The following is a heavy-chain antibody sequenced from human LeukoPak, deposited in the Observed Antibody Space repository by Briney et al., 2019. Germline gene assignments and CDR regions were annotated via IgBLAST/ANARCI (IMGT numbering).Heavy chain of an antibody. J-gene: IGHJ4*02. CDR3: ATGLDDYGDSHSFDY. CDR2: IYYSGST. CDR1: GGSISSYY. Sequence: SETLSLTCTVSGGSISSYYWSWIRQPPGKGLEWIGYIYYSGSTNYNPSLKSRVTISVDTSKNQFSLKLSSVTAADTAVYYCATGLDDYGDSHSFDYWGQGTLVTVSS. V-gene: IGHV4-59*01. D-gene: IGHD4-17*01.